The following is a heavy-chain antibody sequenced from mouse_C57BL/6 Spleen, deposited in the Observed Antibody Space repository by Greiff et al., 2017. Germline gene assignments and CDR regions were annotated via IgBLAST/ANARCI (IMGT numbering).Heavy chain of an antibody. Sequence: EVMLVESGAELVRPGASVKLSCTASGFNIKDDYMHWVKQRPEQGLEWIGWIDPENGDTEYASKFQGKATITADTSSNTAYLQLSSLTSEDTAVYYCTTFTSPVWGTGTTVTVSS. CDR2: IDPENGDT. CDR3: TTFTSPV. CDR1: GFNIKDDY. J-gene: IGHJ1*03. V-gene: IGHV14-4*01. D-gene: IGHD1-1*01.